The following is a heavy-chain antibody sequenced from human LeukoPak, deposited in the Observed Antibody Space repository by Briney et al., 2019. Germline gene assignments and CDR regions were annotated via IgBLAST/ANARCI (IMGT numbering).Heavy chain of an antibody. Sequence: SETLSLTCTVSGVSISSYYWNWIRQPPGKGLEWIGYIYYSGKTNYNPSLKSRVTISVDTSKNQFSLKLSSVTAADTAMYYCARVSTDSSWITHWGQGTLVTVSS. CDR2: IYYSGKT. J-gene: IGHJ4*02. V-gene: IGHV4-59*01. CDR3: ARVSTDSSWITH. CDR1: GVSISSYY. D-gene: IGHD5-12*01.